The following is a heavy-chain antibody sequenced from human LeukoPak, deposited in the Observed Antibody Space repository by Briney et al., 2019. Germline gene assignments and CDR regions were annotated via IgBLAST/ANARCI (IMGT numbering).Heavy chain of an antibody. D-gene: IGHD2-15*01. Sequence: SETLSLTCTVSGASISSYYWSWIRQPPGKGLEWIGYIYYSGSGGTNYNPSLKSRVTISVDTSKNQVSLKLRSVTAADTAVYYCVARSRIGGPSYSDFDYWGQGTLVTVSS. CDR2: IYYSGSGGT. CDR3: VARSRIGGPSYSDFDY. CDR1: GASISSYY. J-gene: IGHJ4*02. V-gene: IGHV4-59*01.